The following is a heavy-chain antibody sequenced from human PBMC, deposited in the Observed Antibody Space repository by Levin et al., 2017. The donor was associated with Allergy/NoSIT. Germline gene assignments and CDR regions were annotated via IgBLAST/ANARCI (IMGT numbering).Heavy chain of an antibody. CDR2: ISSGRTYT. Sequence: GGSLRLSCAASGFTLSDYYMSWIRQAPGKGLEWVSYISSGRTYTDYTDSVKGRFTISRDNAENSLYLQMNNLRAEDTAVYYCARDGFGGVGTSDYWGQGTLVTVSS. CDR3: ARDGFGGVGTSDY. J-gene: IGHJ4*02. V-gene: IGHV3-11*05. CDR1: GFTLSDYY. D-gene: IGHD3-16*01.